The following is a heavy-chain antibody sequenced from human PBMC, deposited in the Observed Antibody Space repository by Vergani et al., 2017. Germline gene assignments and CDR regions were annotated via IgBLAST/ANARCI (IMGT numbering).Heavy chain of an antibody. V-gene: IGHV3-48*01. D-gene: IGHD3-3*01. J-gene: IGHJ6*03. Sequence: VQLVESGGGLVQPGGSLRLSCAASGFTFSSYSMNWVRQAPGKGLEWVSYISSSSSTIYYADSVKGRFTISRDNAKNSLYLQMNSLRAEDTAVYYCARGSGFFGVVILYMDVWGKGTTVTVSS. CDR2: ISSSSSTI. CDR1: GFTFSSYS. CDR3: ARGSGFFGVVILYMDV.